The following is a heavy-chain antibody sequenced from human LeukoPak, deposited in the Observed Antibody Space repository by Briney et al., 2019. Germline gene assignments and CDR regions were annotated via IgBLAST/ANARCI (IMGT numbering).Heavy chain of an antibody. CDR2: INHSGST. CDR1: GGSFSGYY. J-gene: IGHJ4*02. CDR3: ARQDSSGWYTRSRWGSLDY. D-gene: IGHD6-19*01. V-gene: IGHV4-34*01. Sequence: SETLSLTCAVYGGSFSGYYWSWIRQPPGKGLEWIGEINHSGSTNYNPSLKSRVTISVDTSKNQFSLKLSSVTAADTAVYYCARQDSSGWYTRSRWGSLDYWGQGTLVTVSS.